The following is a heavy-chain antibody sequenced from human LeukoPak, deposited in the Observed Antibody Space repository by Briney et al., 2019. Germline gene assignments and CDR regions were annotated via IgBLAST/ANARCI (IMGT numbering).Heavy chain of an antibody. D-gene: IGHD3/OR15-3a*01. Sequence: GGSLRLSCAASGFTFGSYGMHWVRQAPGKGLEWVAVIWYDGSNKYYADSVKGRFTISRDNSKNTLYLQMNSLRAEDTAVYYCARDTGLVRLFDYWGQGTLVTVSS. CDR1: GFTFGSYG. V-gene: IGHV3-33*01. CDR2: IWYDGSNK. J-gene: IGHJ4*02. CDR3: ARDTGLVRLFDY.